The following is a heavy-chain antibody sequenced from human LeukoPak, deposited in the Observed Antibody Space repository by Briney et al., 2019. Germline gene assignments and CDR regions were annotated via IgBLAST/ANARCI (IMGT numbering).Heavy chain of an antibody. D-gene: IGHD5-24*01. CDR2: IKQDGSEQ. Sequence: PGGSLRLSCSAYGVTVSRSWRTWVRQAPGKGLEWVANIKQDGSEQYTADSLKGRFTISRDTSANTLYLQLASLRTEDTATYYCAIGWAWGRGTLVTVSS. CDR3: AIGWA. V-gene: IGHV3-7*03. CDR1: GVTVSRSW. J-gene: IGHJ5*02.